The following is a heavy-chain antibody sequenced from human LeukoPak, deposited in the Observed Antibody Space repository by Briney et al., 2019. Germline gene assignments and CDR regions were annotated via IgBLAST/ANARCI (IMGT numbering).Heavy chain of an antibody. CDR3: ARERDGFDI. Sequence: PGGSLRLSCAASGFTFSSYTMHWVRQAPGQGLEWMAVISYNGGFKYHADSVKGRFSISRDNSESTLYLQMNSLRAEDTALYYCARERDGFDIWGQGTVVTVS. V-gene: IGHV3-30*01. CDR1: GFTFSSYT. CDR2: ISYNGGFK. J-gene: IGHJ3*02.